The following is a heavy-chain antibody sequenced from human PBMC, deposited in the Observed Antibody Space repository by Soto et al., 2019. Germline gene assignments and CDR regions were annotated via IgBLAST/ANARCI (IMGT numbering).Heavy chain of an antibody. CDR1: GGSISSSSYY. CDR2: IYYSGST. V-gene: IGHV4-39*01. Sequence: QLQLQESGPGLVKPSETLSLTCTVSGGSISSSSYYWGWIRQPPGKGLEWIGSIYYSGSTNYNPSLMSRVSISVDTSKNQFSLKLSSVTPADTAVYYCARHRYYYDSSGYYLFDYWGQGTLVTVSS. J-gene: IGHJ4*02. D-gene: IGHD3-22*01. CDR3: ARHRYYYDSSGYYLFDY.